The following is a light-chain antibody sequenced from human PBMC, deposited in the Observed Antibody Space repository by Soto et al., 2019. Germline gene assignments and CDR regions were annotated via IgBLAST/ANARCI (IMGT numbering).Light chain of an antibody. CDR1: QSVGTT. V-gene: IGKV3-15*01. CDR2: GAS. CDR3: QQYSASPT. Sequence: EIFMTQSPATLSVSPGEKVILSCRASQSVGTTLAWYKQKPGQAPSLLIRGASTRATGVPARFSGSASGTEFTLTISSLQSEDFAIYYCQQYSASPTFGGGTTLEIK. J-gene: IGKJ4*02.